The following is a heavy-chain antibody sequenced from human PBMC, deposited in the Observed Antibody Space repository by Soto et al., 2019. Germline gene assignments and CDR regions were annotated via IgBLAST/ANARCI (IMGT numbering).Heavy chain of an antibody. CDR3: ARELPTTIRGGYYYSYGMDV. V-gene: IGHV3-74*03. Sequence: LRLSCAASGFILSSYWMHWVRQVPGKGLVWVSRLHSDGSTTTYADSVKGRFTISRDNAKNTLYLQMNSLRAEDTAVYYCARELPTTIRGGYYYSYGMDVWGQGTTVTVSS. J-gene: IGHJ6*02. D-gene: IGHD2-2*02. CDR2: LHSDGSTT. CDR1: GFILSSYW.